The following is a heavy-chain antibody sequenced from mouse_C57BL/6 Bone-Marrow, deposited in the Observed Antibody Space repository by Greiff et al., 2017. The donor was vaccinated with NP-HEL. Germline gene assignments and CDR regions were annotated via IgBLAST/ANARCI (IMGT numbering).Heavy chain of an antibody. CDR1: GFNIKDDY. V-gene: IGHV14-4*01. J-gene: IGHJ3*01. CDR2: IDPENGDT. CDR3: TTSDGYYGAWFAS. D-gene: IGHD2-3*01. Sequence: VQLQQSGAELVRPGASVKLSCTASGFNIKDDYMHWVKQRPEQGLEWIGWIDPENGDTEDASKCQGKATITVNTSSNTAYLLLSSLIPEDTSLYYCTTSDGYYGAWFASWAPVTLVTVSA.